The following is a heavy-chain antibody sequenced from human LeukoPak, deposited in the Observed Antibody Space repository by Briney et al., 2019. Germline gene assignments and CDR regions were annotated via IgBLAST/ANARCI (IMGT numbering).Heavy chain of an antibody. CDR2: IIPIFVTA. D-gene: IGHD1-7*01. V-gene: IGHV1-69*13. J-gene: IGHJ5*02. Sequence: GASVKVSRKASGGTFSSYAICWVRQAPRQGIEWMGGIIPIFVTANYAQKFQGRVTITADESTSTAYMELSRLRSDDTAVYYCAIDIGITGATVWFDPWGQGTLVTVSS. CDR3: AIDIGITGATVWFDP. CDR1: GGTFSSYA.